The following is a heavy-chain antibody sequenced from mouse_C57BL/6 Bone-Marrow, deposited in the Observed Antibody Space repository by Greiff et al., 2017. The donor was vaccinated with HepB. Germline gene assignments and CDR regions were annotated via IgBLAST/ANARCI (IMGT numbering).Heavy chain of an antibody. D-gene: IGHD2-4*01. CDR1: GYTFTSYW. V-gene: IGHV1-53*01. CDR3: ARGGGYDYVLLAIDY. Sequence: VQLQQPGTELVKPGASVKLSCKASGYTFTSYWMHWVKQRPGQGLEWIGNINPSNGGTNYNEKFKSKATLTVDKSSSTAYMQLSSLTSEDSAVYYCARGGGYDYVLLAIDYWGQGTSVTVSS. J-gene: IGHJ4*01. CDR2: INPSNGGT.